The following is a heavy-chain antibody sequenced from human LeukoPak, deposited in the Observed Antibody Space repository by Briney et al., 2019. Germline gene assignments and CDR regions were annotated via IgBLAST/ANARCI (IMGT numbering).Heavy chain of an antibody. CDR2: ISGSGGST. CDR1: GFTFSSYA. Sequence: GGSLRLSCAASGFTFSSYAMSWVRQTPGRGPEWVSGISGSGGSTYYADSVRGRFTISRDNSKNTFDVQMNSLRAEDTAIYYCARTGVGGGYRFDYWGQGTLVTVSS. CDR3: ARTGVGGGYRFDY. J-gene: IGHJ4*02. D-gene: IGHD1-26*01. V-gene: IGHV3-23*01.